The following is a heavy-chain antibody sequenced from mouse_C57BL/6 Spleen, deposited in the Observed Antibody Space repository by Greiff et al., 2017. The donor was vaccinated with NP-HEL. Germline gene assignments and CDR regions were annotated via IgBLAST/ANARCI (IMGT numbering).Heavy chain of an antibody. V-gene: IGHV1-53*01. CDR2: INPSNGGT. J-gene: IGHJ4*01. Sequence: QVQLKQPGTELVKPGASVKLSCKASGYTFTSYWMHWVKQRPGQGLEWIGNINPSNGGTNYNEKFKSKATLTVDKSSSTAYMQLSSLTSEDSAVYYCARYGTTVVAFYAMDYWGQGTSVTVSS. CDR1: GYTFTSYW. CDR3: ARYGTTVVAFYAMDY. D-gene: IGHD1-1*01.